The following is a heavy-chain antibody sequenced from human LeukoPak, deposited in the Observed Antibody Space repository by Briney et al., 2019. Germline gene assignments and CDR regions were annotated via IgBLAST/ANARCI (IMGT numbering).Heavy chain of an antibody. CDR2: INHSGST. D-gene: IGHD6-19*01. J-gene: IGHJ4*02. CDR1: GGSFSGYY. CDR3: ARARSSGSSYFDY. V-gene: IGHV4-34*01. Sequence: SETLSLTCAVYGGSFSGYYWSWIRQPPGKGLEWIGEINHSGSTNYNPSLKSRVTISVDTSRNQFSLKLSSVTAADTAVYYCARARSSGSSYFDYWGQGTLVTVSS.